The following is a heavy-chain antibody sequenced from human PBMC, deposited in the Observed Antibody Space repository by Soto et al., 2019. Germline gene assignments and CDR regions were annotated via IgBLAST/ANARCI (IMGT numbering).Heavy chain of an antibody. Sequence: QLQLQESGSRLVKSSQTLSLTCTVSGDSMTSGDYSWSWIRQPPGKGLEWLGYIYRTGNTHYSPSLKSRVSISQDRSPNQFSLELTSVTAADTAVYYCARGDYQYSIDYWGQGTLVTVSS. V-gene: IGHV4-30-2*01. D-gene: IGHD2-2*01. J-gene: IGHJ4*02. CDR1: GDSMTSGDYS. CDR3: ARGDYQYSIDY. CDR2: IYRTGNT.